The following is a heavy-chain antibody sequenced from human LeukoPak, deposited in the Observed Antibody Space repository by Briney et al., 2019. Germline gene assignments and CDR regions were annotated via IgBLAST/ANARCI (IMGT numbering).Heavy chain of an antibody. CDR1: AFTFSDNP. CDR2: ISSSGGST. D-gene: IGHD3-22*01. CDR3: ASSGYYATFDY. V-gene: IGHV3-23*01. J-gene: IGHJ4*02. Sequence: GGSLRLSCAASAFTFSDNPMTWVRQAPGKGLEWVSAISSSGGSTYYADSVKGRFTISRDNSKNTLYLQMNSLRAEDTAVYYCASSGYYATFDYWGQGTLVTVSS.